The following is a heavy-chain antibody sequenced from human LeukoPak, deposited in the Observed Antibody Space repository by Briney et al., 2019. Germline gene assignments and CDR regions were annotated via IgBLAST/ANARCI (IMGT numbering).Heavy chain of an antibody. Sequence: PSETLSLTCAVYGGSFSGYYWSWIRRPPGKGLEWIGEINHSGSTNYNPSLKSRVTISVDTSKNQFSLKLSSVTAADTAVYYCARGLWFGEFPLRLDYWGQGTLVTVSS. D-gene: IGHD3-10*01. CDR3: ARGLWFGEFPLRLDY. J-gene: IGHJ4*02. CDR1: GGSFSGYY. CDR2: INHSGST. V-gene: IGHV4-34*01.